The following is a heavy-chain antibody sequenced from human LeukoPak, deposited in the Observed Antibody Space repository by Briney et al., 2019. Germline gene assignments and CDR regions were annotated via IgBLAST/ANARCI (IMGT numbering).Heavy chain of an antibody. CDR2: IISILGIA. CDR1: GGTFSSYA. J-gene: IGHJ5*02. V-gene: IGHV1-69*04. CDR3: ARGHDYGILEGFDP. D-gene: IGHD4-17*01. Sequence: SVKVSCKASGGTFSSYAISWVRQAPGQGLEWMGRIISILGIANYAQKFQGRVTITADKSTSTAYMELSSLRSEDTAVYYCARGHDYGILEGFDPWGQGTLVTVSS.